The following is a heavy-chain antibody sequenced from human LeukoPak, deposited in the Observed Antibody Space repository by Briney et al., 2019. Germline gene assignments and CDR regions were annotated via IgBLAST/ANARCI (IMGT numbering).Heavy chain of an antibody. CDR2: ISGSGGST. J-gene: IGHJ4*02. CDR3: AKGYDSSGYPPFDY. CDR1: GFTFSSYA. V-gene: IGHV3-23*01. Sequence: GGSLRLSCSASGFTFSSYAMHWVRQAPGKGLEWVSAISGSGGSTYYADSVKGRFTISRDNSKNTLYLQMNSLRAEDTAVYYCAKGYDSSGYPPFDYWGQGTLVTVSS. D-gene: IGHD3-22*01.